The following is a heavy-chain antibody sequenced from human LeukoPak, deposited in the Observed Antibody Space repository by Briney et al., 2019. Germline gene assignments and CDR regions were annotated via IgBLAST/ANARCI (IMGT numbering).Heavy chain of an antibody. J-gene: IGHJ4*02. CDR1: GGSISSNTYY. D-gene: IGHD3-16*01. CDR2: IFHSGST. V-gene: IGHV4-39*01. Sequence: PSETLSLTCTVSGGSISSNTYYWGWIRQPPGKGLEWIGNIFHSGSTYYNPSLKGRVTISVDTSKNQLSLKLSSVTAADTAVYYCAIITFGGVDFDYWGQGTLATVSS. CDR3: AIITFGGVDFDY.